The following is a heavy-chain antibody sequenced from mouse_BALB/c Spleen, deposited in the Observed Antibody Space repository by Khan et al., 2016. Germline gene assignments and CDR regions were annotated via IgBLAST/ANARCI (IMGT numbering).Heavy chain of an antibody. CDR3: TRDGYFDY. V-gene: IGHV6-6*02. Sequence: EVKLEVSGGGLVQPGGSMKLSCVASGFTFSNYWMNWVRQSPEKGLEWVAEIRLKSNNYATHYAESVKGRFTISRDDSKSSVNLQMNNLRAEDTGIYYCTRDGYFDYWGQGTTLTVSS. D-gene: IGHD2-3*01. CDR1: GFTFSNYW. CDR2: IRLKSNNYAT. J-gene: IGHJ2*01.